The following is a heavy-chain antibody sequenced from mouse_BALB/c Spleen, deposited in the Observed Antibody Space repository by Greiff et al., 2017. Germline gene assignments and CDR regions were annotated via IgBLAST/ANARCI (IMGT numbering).Heavy chain of an antibody. J-gene: IGHJ3*01. Sequence: EVLLVASGGGLVKPGGSLQLSCAASGFTFSSSAMSWVRQTPEKRLEWVASISSGGSTYYPDSVKGRFTISRDNARNILYLQMSSLRSEDTAMYYCAREKYGNYWCAYWGQGTLVTVAA. D-gene: IGHD2-10*02. CDR1: GFTFSSSA. CDR2: ISSGGST. V-gene: IGHV5-6-5*01. CDR3: AREKYGNYWCAY.